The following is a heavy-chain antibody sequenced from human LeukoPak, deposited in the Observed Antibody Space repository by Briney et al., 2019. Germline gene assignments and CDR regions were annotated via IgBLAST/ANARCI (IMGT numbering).Heavy chain of an antibody. CDR3: ARITPPPEDWFDP. CDR2: INPSGGST. V-gene: IGHV1-46*01. D-gene: IGHD1-14*01. Sequence: ASVKVSCTASGYTFTSYYMHRVRQAPGQGLEWMGIINPSGGSTSYAQKFQGRVTMTRDTSTSTVYMELSSLRSEDTAVYYCARITPPPEDWFDPWGQGTLVTVSS. CDR1: GYTFTSYY. J-gene: IGHJ5*02.